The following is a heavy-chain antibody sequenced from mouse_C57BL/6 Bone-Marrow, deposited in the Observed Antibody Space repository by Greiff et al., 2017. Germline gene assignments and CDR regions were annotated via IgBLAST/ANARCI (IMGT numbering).Heavy chain of an antibody. Sequence: EVKLVESGGGLVKPGGSLKLSCAASGFTFSDYGMHWVRQAPEKGLEWVAYISSGSSTIYYADTVKGRFTISRDNAKNTLFLQMTSLRSEDTAMYYCTEELFAYWGQGTLVTVSA. V-gene: IGHV5-17*01. CDR1: GFTFSDYG. J-gene: IGHJ3*01. CDR2: ISSGSSTI. CDR3: TEELFAY.